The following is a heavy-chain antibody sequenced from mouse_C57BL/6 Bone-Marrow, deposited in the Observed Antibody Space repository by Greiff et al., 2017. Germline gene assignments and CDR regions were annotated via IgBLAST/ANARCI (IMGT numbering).Heavy chain of an antibody. J-gene: IGHJ2*01. CDR1: GYTFTSYW. CDR3: ARGCYDGTECDY. D-gene: IGHD2-12*01. V-gene: IGHV1-69*01. CDR2: IDPSDSYT. Sequence: QVQLQQPGAELVMPGASVKLSCKASGYTFTSYWMHWVKQRPGQGLEWIGEIDPSDSYTNYNQKFKGKSTLTVDKSSSTAYMQLSSLTSGDSAVYYCARGCYDGTECDYWGQGTTLTVSS.